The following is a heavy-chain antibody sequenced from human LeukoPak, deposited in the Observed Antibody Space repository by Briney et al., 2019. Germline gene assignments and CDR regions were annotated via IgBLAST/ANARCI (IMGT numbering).Heavy chain of an antibody. V-gene: IGHV3-21*01. CDR1: GFTFSSYS. Sequence: GGSLRLSCAASGFTFSSYSMNWVRQAPGKGLEWVSSISSSSSYIYYADSVKGRFTTSRDNAKNSLYLQMNSLRAEDTAVYYCAREMIVETVVAFDIWGQGTMVTVSS. J-gene: IGHJ3*02. D-gene: IGHD3-22*01. CDR2: ISSSSSYI. CDR3: AREMIVETVVAFDI.